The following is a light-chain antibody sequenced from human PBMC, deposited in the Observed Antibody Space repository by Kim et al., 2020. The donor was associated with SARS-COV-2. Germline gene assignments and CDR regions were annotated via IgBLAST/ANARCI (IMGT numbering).Light chain of an antibody. CDR1: KLGDKY. J-gene: IGLJ2*01. Sequence: SYELTQPPSVSVSPGQTANITCSGDKLGDKYACWYQQKPGQAPVLVIYQDSKRPSGIPERFSGSNSGNTATLTISGTQAKDEADYYCQAWDSSTEVVFGGGTKLTVL. CDR3: QAWDSSTEVV. CDR2: QDS. V-gene: IGLV3-1*01.